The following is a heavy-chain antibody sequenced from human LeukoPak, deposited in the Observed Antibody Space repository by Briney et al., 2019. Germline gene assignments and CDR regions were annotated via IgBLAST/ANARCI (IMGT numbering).Heavy chain of an antibody. J-gene: IGHJ6*04. V-gene: IGHV3-48*03. D-gene: IGHD6-13*01. CDR3: ARDPPRSGAAAGMDV. CDR2: ISSSGSTI. CDR1: GFTFSSYE. Sequence: PGGSLRLSCAASGFTFSSYEMNWVRQAPGKGLEWVSYISSSGSTIYYADSVKGRFTISRDNAKNSLYLQMNSLRAEDTAVYYCARDPPRSGAAAGMDVWGKGTTVTISS.